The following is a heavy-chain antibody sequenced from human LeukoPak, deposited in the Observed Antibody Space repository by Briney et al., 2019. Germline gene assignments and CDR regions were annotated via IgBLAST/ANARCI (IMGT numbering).Heavy chain of an antibody. CDR3: ARDAYYYGSGSYCFDY. Sequence: SETLSLTCAVYGGSFSGYYWSWIRQPPGKGLEWIGEINHSGSTNYNPSLKSQVTISVDTSKNQFSLKLSSVTAADTAVYYCARDAYYYGSGSYCFDYWGQGTLVTVSS. D-gene: IGHD3-10*01. CDR1: GGSFSGYY. V-gene: IGHV4-34*01. J-gene: IGHJ4*02. CDR2: INHSGST.